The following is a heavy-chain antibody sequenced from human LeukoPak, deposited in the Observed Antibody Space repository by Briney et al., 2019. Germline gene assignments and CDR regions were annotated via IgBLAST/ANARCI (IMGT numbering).Heavy chain of an antibody. J-gene: IGHJ4*02. V-gene: IGHV4-61*01. Sequence: SETLSLTCTVSGGSVSSGSYYWSWIRQPPGKGLEWIGYIYYSGSTNYNPSLKSRVTISVDTSKNQFSLKLSSVTAADTAVYYYARDLLFGELGYWGQGTLVTVSS. CDR2: IYYSGST. CDR1: GGSVSSGSYY. CDR3: ARDLLFGELGY. D-gene: IGHD3-16*01.